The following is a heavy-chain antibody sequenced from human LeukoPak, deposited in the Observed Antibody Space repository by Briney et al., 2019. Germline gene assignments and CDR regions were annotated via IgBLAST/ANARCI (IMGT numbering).Heavy chain of an antibody. Sequence: GGSLRLSCAASGFTFSSYSMNWVRQAPGKGLEWVSYISSSSNTIYYADSVKGRFTISRDNAKNSLYLQMNSLRAEDTAVYYCARDTIFGVVIPPDYWGQGTLVTVSS. CDR3: ARDTIFGVVIPPDY. CDR1: GFTFSSYS. V-gene: IGHV3-48*04. D-gene: IGHD3-3*01. CDR2: ISSSSNTI. J-gene: IGHJ4*02.